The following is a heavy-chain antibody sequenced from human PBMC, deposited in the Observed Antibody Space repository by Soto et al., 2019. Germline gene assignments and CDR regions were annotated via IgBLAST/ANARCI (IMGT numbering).Heavy chain of an antibody. V-gene: IGHV1-18*01. CDR1: GYTFTSYG. CDR3: AREATYYDFWSGSRRWFDP. Sequence: QVQLVQSGAEVKKPGASVKVSCKASGYTFTSYGISWVRQAPGQGLEWMGWISAYNGNTNYAQKLQGRVTMTTDTSTSTAYMELRSLRADDTAVYYCAREATYYDFWSGSRRWFDPWGQGPLVTVSS. J-gene: IGHJ5*02. D-gene: IGHD3-3*01. CDR2: ISAYNGNT.